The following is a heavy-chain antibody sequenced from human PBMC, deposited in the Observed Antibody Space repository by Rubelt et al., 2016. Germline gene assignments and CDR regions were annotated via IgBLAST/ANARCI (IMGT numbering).Heavy chain of an antibody. J-gene: IGHJ4*02. D-gene: IGHD3-3*01. Sequence: GTNYNPSLKSRVTISVDTSKNQFSLKLSSVTAADTAVYYCARANDFWSGLVGQIDYWGQGTLVTVSS. CDR2: GT. CDR3: ARANDFWSGLVGQIDY. V-gene: IGHV4-39*01.